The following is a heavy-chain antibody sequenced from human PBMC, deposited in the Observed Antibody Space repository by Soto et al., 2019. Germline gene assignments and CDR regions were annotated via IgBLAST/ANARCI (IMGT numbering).Heavy chain of an antibody. V-gene: IGHV2-5*02. Sequence: QITLKESGPTLVKPTQTLTLTCTSSGFSLTSPAVGVNWIRQPPGKALEWLALIYWDEDKQYSPSLKSRLTITQDTSKNQVVLTTTNMDPVDTATYYCAHGSGWLSDYWGQGTLVTVSS. CDR3: AHGSGWLSDY. CDR2: IYWDEDK. J-gene: IGHJ4*02. CDR1: GFSLTSPAVG. D-gene: IGHD6-19*01.